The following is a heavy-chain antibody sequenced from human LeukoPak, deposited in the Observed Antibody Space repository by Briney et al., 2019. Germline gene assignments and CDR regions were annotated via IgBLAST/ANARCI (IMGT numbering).Heavy chain of an antibody. CDR1: GFTFSSYW. J-gene: IGHJ6*02. V-gene: IGHV3-7*04. CDR2: IKQDGSET. CDR3: ARSWVPHGTDV. Sequence: PGGSLRLSCAASGFTFSSYWMAWVRQAPEKGLEWVANIKQDGSETYYVDSVKGRFTISRDNAKNSLCLHMNSLRVEDSAVYYCARSWVPHGTDVWGQGTTVTVSS. D-gene: IGHD1-1*01.